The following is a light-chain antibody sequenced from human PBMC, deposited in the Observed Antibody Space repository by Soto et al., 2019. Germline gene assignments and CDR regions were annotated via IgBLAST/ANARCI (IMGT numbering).Light chain of an antibody. J-gene: IGLJ2*01. Sequence: QSVLTQPASVSGSPGQSITISCTGTNSDVGAYNYVSWYQQLPGRPPKLMIDEVSNRPSGVSNRFSGSKSGNTASLTISGLRAEDEADYYCSSFTSSSTVIFGGGTKVTVL. CDR2: EVS. CDR3: SSFTSSSTVI. V-gene: IGLV2-14*01. CDR1: NSDVGAYNY.